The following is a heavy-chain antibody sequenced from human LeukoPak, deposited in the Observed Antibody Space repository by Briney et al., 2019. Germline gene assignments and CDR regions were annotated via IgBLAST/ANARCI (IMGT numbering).Heavy chain of an antibody. V-gene: IGHV3-21*04. D-gene: IGHD2-15*01. J-gene: IGHJ4*02. Sequence: KPGGSLRLSCAASGFTLSSYSMNWVRQAPGKGLEWVSSISSSSSYIYYADSVKGRFTISRDNAKNSLYLQMDSLRAEDTAVYYCASRYCSGGSCRAFDYWGQGTLVTVSS. CDR1: GFTLSSYS. CDR2: ISSSSSYI. CDR3: ASRYCSGGSCRAFDY.